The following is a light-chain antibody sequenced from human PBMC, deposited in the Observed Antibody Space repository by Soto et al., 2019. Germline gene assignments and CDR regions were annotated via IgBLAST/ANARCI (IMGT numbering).Light chain of an antibody. CDR2: AAS. V-gene: IGKV1-9*01. CDR3: QQLNSYPLT. J-gene: IGKJ1*01. Sequence: DIQLTQSPSFLSASVGDRVTVTCRASQGISSYLAWYQQQPGKAPKLLIYAASTLQSGVPSRFSGSGSGTEFTLTISSLQPEDFATYYCQQLNSYPLTFGQGTSVEI. CDR1: QGISSY.